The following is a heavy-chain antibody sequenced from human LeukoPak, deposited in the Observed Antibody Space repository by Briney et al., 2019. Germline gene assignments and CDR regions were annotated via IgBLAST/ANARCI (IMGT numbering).Heavy chain of an antibody. CDR3: ATSHYYGSGSYSIGVVY. V-gene: IGHV3-20*04. CDR2: INWNGGST. CDR1: GFTFDDYG. Sequence: GGSLRLSCAASGFTFDDYGMSWVRQAPGKGLEWVSGINWNGGSTGYADSVKGRFTISRDNAKNSLYLQMDSLRAEDTALYYCATSHYYGSGSYSIGVVYWGQGTLVTVSS. J-gene: IGHJ4*02. D-gene: IGHD3-10*01.